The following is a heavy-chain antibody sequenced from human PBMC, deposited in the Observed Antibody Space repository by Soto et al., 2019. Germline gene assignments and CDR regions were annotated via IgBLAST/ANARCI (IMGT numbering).Heavy chain of an antibody. CDR1: GFTLSSNY. CDR3: ARGENDAFDI. CDR2: IYSGGSI. Sequence: EEQVVETGGGLIQPGGSLRLSCAASGFTLSSNYMSWVRQAPGKGLEWVSVIYSGGSIYYADSVKGRFTISRDNSKNSLYLQMNNLTAEDTAIYYCARGENDAFDIWGQGTMVTVS. J-gene: IGHJ3*02. V-gene: IGHV3-53*02.